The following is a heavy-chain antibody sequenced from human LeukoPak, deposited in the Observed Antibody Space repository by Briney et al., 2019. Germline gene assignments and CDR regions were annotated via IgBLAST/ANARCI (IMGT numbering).Heavy chain of an antibody. CDR3: VPHIHYSYQY. J-gene: IGHJ4*02. V-gene: IGHV3-64D*06. D-gene: IGHD5-18*01. CDR2: ISSDGYNT. CDR1: GFTFSESP. Sequence: GRSLRLSCSASGFTFSESPMHWVRQAPGKALEYVSAISSDGYNTYYADSVKGRFTMSRDNSKNTLSLQMSSLRVEDTAVYYCVPHIHYSYQYWGRGTLVTVS.